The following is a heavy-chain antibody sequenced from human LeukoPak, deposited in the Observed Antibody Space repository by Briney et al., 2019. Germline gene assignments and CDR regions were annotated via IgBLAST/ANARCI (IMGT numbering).Heavy chain of an antibody. CDR1: GFTFSNAW. CDR3: STMPALRDY. V-gene: IGHV3-15*01. Sequence: GGSLRLSCAASGFTFSNAWMTWVRQAPGKGLEWVARIKSKSSGGTTDHAAPVKGRFTVSRDDSKNTLYLQMNSLETGDTAVYYCSTMPALRDYWGLGTLVTVSS. D-gene: IGHD2-2*01. J-gene: IGHJ4*02. CDR2: IKSKSSGGTT.